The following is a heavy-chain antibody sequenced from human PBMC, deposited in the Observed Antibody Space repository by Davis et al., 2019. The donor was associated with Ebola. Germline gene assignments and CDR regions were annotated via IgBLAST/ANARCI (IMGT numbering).Heavy chain of an antibody. Sequence: ASVKVSCKASGYTFPSYGISWVRQAPGQGLEWMGWISAYNGNTNYAQKLQGRVTMTTDTSTSTAYMELRSLRSDDTAVYYCARDSKWIQLWFVDYWGQGTLVTVSS. CDR3: ARDSKWIQLWFVDY. CDR1: GYTFPSYG. CDR2: ISAYNGNT. V-gene: IGHV1-18*01. J-gene: IGHJ4*02. D-gene: IGHD5-18*01.